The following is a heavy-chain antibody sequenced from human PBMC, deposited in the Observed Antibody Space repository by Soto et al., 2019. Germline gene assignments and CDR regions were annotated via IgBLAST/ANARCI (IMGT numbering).Heavy chain of an antibody. D-gene: IGHD3-10*01. J-gene: IGHJ6*02. CDR1: GGTFSSYA. Sequence: QVQLVQSGAEVKKPGSSVKVSCKASGGTFSSYAISWVRQAPGQGLEWMGGIIPIFGTANYAQKFQGRVTITADESTSTAYMELSSLRAEDTAVYYCARVVTMVRGVMAGMDVWGQGTTVTVSS. CDR2: IIPIFGTA. CDR3: ARVVTMVRGVMAGMDV. V-gene: IGHV1-69*01.